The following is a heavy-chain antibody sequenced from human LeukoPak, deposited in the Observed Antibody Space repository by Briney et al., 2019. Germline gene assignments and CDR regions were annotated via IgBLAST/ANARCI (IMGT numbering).Heavy chain of an antibody. D-gene: IGHD2-21*02. CDR2: ITSGGSTI. CDR1: GFTFSSYE. CDR3: ARAELLSLDY. V-gene: IGHV3-48*03. Sequence: PGGSLRLSCAASGFTFSSYEMNWVRRAPGKGLEWVSYITSGGSTIYYADSVKGRFTISRDNSKNTLYLQMNSLRAEDTAVYYCARAELLSLDYWGQGTMVTVSS. J-gene: IGHJ3*01.